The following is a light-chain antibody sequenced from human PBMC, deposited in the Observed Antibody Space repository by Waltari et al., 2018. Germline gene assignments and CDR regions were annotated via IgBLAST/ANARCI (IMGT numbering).Light chain of an antibody. CDR2: DVI. V-gene: IGLV2-14*03. CDR3: SSYASSTTPL. CDR1: SSDVGGYNY. Sequence: QSALTQPASVSGSPGQSITISCTGTSSDVGGYNYVSWYQQHPGKAPKLMIFDVIDRPSGVSNRFSGSKSGNTASRTISGLQVEDEADYYCSSYASSTTPLFGGGTKLTVL. J-gene: IGLJ3*02.